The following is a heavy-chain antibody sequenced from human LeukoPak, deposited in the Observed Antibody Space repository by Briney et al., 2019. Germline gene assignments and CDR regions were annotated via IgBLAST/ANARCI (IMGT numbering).Heavy chain of an antibody. CDR3: ARGGYDSSGGAFDI. D-gene: IGHD3-22*01. J-gene: IGHJ3*02. Sequence: GGSLRLSCTASGFTFGDYAMSWFRQAPGKGLEWVGFIRGKGSGGSTEYAASVKGRFTISRDDSKSSLYLQMNSLKTEDTAVYYCARGGYDSSGGAFDIWGQGTMVTVSS. CDR1: GFTFGDYA. CDR2: IRGKGSGGST. V-gene: IGHV3-49*03.